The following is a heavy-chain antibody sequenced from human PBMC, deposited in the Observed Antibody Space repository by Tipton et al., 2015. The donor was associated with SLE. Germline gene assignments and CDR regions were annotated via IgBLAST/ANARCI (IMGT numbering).Heavy chain of an antibody. J-gene: IGHJ3*02. Sequence: SLRLSCAASGFTVSSNYMSWVRQAPGKGLEWVSVIYSGGSTYYADSVKGRFTISRDNAKNSLYLQMNSLRAEDTAVYYCARGLGEHAFDIWGQGTMVTVSS. CDR3: ARGLGEHAFDI. V-gene: IGHV3-53*01. CDR1: GFTVSSNY. D-gene: IGHD3-16*01. CDR2: IYSGGST.